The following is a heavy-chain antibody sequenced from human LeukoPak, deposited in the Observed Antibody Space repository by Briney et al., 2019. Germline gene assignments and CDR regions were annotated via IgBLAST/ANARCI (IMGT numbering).Heavy chain of an antibody. CDR1: GYSFTSYW. D-gene: IGHD2-8*01. CDR2: IYPGDSDT. Sequence: GESLKISCKGSGYSFTSYWIGWVRQLHGKGLDWMGIIYPGDSDTRYSPSFQGQVTISADKSISTGYLQWSSLKASNTARYNCARRMAGGVDPWGQGSLVTVSS. V-gene: IGHV5-51*01. J-gene: IGHJ5*02. CDR3: ARRMAGGVDP.